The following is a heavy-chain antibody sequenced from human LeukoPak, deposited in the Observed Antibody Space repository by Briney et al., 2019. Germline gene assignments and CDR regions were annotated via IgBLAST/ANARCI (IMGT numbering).Heavy chain of an antibody. CDR3: ATSIASMIVVLYYFDY. CDR2: IIPILGIA. Sequence: SVKVSCKASGGTFSSYAISWVRQAPGQGLEWMGRIIPILGIANYAQKFQGRVTITADKSTSTAYMELSSLRSEDTAVYYCATSIASMIVVLYYFDYWGQGTLVTVSS. V-gene: IGHV1-69*04. J-gene: IGHJ4*02. CDR1: GGTFSSYA. D-gene: IGHD3-22*01.